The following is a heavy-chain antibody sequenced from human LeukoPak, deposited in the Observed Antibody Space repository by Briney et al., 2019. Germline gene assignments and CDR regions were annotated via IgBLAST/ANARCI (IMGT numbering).Heavy chain of an antibody. CDR1: GGTFSIYA. CDR3: ARDLTQAVKMATSTRDDAFDI. V-gene: IGHV1-69*13. Sequence: ASVKVSCKASGGTFSIYANSWVRQAPGQGLEWMGGIIPIFGTANYAQKFQGRVTITADESTSTAYMELSSLRSEDTAVYYCARDLTQAVKMATSTRDDAFDIWGQGTMVTVSS. J-gene: IGHJ3*02. CDR2: IIPIFGTA. D-gene: IGHD5-24*01.